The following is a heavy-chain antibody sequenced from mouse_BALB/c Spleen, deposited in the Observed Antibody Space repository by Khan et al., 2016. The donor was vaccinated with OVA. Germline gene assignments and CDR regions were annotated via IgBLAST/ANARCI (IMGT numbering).Heavy chain of an antibody. CDR1: GYSITSDYT. CDR2: ITYSGST. J-gene: IGHJ2*01. D-gene: IGHD1-1*01. CDR3: ARSYCSSYLFFDD. V-gene: IGHV3-2*02. Sequence: EVQLQESGPGLVKPSQSLSLTCTATGYSITSDYTWNWIRQFPGNKLEWMAYITYSGSTGYNPSLKGRISITRDTSKNQFFLQLNSVTTEDTATYYCARSYCSSYLFFDDWGQGTTLTVSS.